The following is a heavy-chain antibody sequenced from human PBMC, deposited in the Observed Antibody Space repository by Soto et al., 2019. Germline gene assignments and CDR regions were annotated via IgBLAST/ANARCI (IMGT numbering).Heavy chain of an antibody. CDR1: GYSISSGYY. V-gene: IGHV4-38-2*02. J-gene: IGHJ5*02. D-gene: IGHD6-13*01. Sequence: PSETLSLTCAVSGYSISSGYYWGWIRQPPGKGLEWIGSIYHSGSTYYNPSLKSRVTISVDTSKNQFSLKLSSVTAADTAVYYCARDPPEQQLGTRWFEPWAQGTLVTVSS. CDR3: ARDPPEQQLGTRWFEP. CDR2: IYHSGST.